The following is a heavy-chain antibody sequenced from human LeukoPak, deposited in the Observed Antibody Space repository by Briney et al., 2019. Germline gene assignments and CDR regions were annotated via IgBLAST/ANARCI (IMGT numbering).Heavy chain of an antibody. CDR1: GFTFSSYW. CDR2: IKQDGSEK. Sequence: GGSLRLSCAASGFTFSSYWMSWVRRAPGKGLEWVANIKQDGSEKYYVDSVKGRFTISRDNAKHSLYLQMNSLRAEDTAVYYCARDSTSSGWYGYFDYWGQGTLVTVSS. J-gene: IGHJ4*02. V-gene: IGHV3-7*03. D-gene: IGHD6-19*01. CDR3: ARDSTSSGWYGYFDY.